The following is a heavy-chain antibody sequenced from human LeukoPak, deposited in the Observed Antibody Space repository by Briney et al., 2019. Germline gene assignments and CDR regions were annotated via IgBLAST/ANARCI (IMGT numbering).Heavy chain of an antibody. CDR2: ISYDGSNK. V-gene: IGHV3-30*03. CDR3: SAGLRGYFDY. J-gene: IGHJ4*02. CDR1: GFIFSTYG. D-gene: IGHD2-21*02. Sequence: GRSLRLSCAASGFIFSTYGMQWVRQAPGKGLEWVAVISYDGSNKHYTDSVKGRFTISGDNSKNTLYLQMNSLRAEDTAVYYCSAGLRGYFDYWGQGTLVTVSS.